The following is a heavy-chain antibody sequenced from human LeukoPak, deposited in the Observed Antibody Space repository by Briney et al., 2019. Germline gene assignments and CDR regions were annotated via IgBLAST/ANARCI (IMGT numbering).Heavy chain of an antibody. J-gene: IGHJ4*02. D-gene: IGHD2-15*01. CDR3: ARGYCSGGSCYHFDS. Sequence: ASVKVSCKASGYRFSDYYMHWVRQAPGQGLEWVGWVNSNSGGTHYAQNFEVRVTMTRDTSISTAYMELSRLKIDDTALYYCARGYCSGGSCYHFDSWGQGTLVIVSS. V-gene: IGHV1-2*02. CDR2: VNSNSGGT. CDR1: GYRFSDYY.